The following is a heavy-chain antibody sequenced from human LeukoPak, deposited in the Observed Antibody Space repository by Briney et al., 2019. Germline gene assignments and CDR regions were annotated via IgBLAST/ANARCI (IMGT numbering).Heavy chain of an antibody. Sequence: SETLSLTCAVYGGSFSGYYWSWIRQPPGKGLEWTGEINHSGSTNYNPSLKSRVTISVDTSKDQFSLKLSSVTAADTAVYYCARDLIGYCSSTSCYWSYGMDVWGQGTTVTVSS. V-gene: IGHV4-34*01. CDR2: INHSGST. J-gene: IGHJ6*02. CDR3: ARDLIGYCSSTSCYWSYGMDV. CDR1: GGSFSGYY. D-gene: IGHD2-2*01.